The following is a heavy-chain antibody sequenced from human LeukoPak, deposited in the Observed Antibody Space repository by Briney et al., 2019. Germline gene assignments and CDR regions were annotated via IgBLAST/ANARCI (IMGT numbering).Heavy chain of an antibody. J-gene: IGHJ4*02. V-gene: IGHV1-46*01. D-gene: IGHD5-24*01. CDR1: GYTFTSYY. Sequence: GASVKVSCKASGYTFTSYYMHWVRQAPGQGLEWMGIINLSDESTSYAQKFQGRVTMTRDTSTRTVYMELSSLRSEDTAMFYCAKDLTSDGYSTGPFDYWGQGTLVTVSS. CDR3: AKDLTSDGYSTGPFDY. CDR2: INLSDEST.